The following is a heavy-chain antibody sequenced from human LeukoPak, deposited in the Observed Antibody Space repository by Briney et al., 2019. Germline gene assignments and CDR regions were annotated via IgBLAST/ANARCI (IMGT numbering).Heavy chain of an antibody. J-gene: IGHJ2*01. CDR1: GFTLSSYW. D-gene: IGHD2-2*01. V-gene: IGHV3-7*01. CDR3: ARDPGCCSSTSCPDWYFDL. CDR2: IKQDGSEK. Sequence: GGSPRLSCAASGFTLSSYWMSWVRQAPGKGLEWVANIKQDGSEKYYVASVKGRFTISRDNAKNSLYLQMNSLRAEDTAVYYCARDPGCCSSTSCPDWYFDLWGRGTLVTVSS.